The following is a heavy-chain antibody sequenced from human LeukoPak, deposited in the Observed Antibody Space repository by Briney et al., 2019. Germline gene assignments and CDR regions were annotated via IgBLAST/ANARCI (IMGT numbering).Heavy chain of an antibody. CDR3: ARGTGSGDY. Sequence: PGGSLRLSCAASGFTFLSYGMHWVRQAPGKGLEWVSVIYSGGSTYYADSVKGRFTISRDNSKNTLYLQMNSLRAEDTAVYYCARGTGSGDYWGQGTLVTVSS. V-gene: IGHV3-53*01. CDR1: GFTFLSYG. D-gene: IGHD3/OR15-3a*01. CDR2: IYSGGST. J-gene: IGHJ4*02.